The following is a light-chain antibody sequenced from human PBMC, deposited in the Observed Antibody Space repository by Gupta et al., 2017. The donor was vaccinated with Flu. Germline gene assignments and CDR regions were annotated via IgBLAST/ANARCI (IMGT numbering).Light chain of an antibody. V-gene: IGKV3-20*01. CDR3: QQYGNSPWT. J-gene: IGKJ1*01. CDR2: GAS. CDR1: QSVTNNY. Sequence: SVLTQSPGTLPLSPGERATLSCRASQSVTNNYLAWYQQKPGQAPRLLIYGASSRATDIPDRFSGSGSGTDFTLTVSRLEPEDFAVYYCQQYGNSPWTFGQGTKVDIK.